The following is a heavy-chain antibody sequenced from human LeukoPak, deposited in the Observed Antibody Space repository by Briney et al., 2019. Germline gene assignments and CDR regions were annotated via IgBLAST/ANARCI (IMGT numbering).Heavy chain of an antibody. CDR3: ARGEMATTY. D-gene: IGHD5-24*01. CDR2: ISSSSSTM. V-gene: IGHV3-48*04. CDR1: GFTFSTYT. Sequence: GGSLRLSCAASGFTFSTYTMNWVRQAPGKGLEWVSSISSSSSTMYYADSVKGRFTISRDNAKNSLYLQMNSLRAEDTAVYYCARGEMATTYWGQGTLVTVSS. J-gene: IGHJ4*02.